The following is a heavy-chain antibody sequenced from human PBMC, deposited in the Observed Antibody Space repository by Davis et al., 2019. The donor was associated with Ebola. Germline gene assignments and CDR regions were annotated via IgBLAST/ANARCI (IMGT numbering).Heavy chain of an antibody. J-gene: IGHJ6*04. CDR2: IYYSGST. CDR1: GGSISSTSYY. CDR3: ARRMDV. Sequence: MPSETLSLICTVSGGSISSTSYYWGSIRQPPGKGLEWIGSIYYSGSTYYNPSLKSRVTISVDTSKNQFSLKLSSVTAADAAVYYCARRMDVWGKGTTVTVSS. V-gene: IGHV4-39*01.